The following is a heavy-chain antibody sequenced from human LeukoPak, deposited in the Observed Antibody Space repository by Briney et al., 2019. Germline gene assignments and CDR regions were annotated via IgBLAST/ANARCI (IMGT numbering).Heavy chain of an antibody. V-gene: IGHV4-59*08. CDR2: IYYSGST. CDR3: ARSARIVGANWFDP. Sequence: SETLSLTCTVSGGSISSYYWSWIRQPPGKGLEWIGYIYYSGSTNYNPSLKSRVTISVDTSKNQFSLKLSSVTAADTAEYYCARSARIVGANWFDPWGQGTLVTVSS. CDR1: GGSISSYY. J-gene: IGHJ5*02. D-gene: IGHD1-26*01.